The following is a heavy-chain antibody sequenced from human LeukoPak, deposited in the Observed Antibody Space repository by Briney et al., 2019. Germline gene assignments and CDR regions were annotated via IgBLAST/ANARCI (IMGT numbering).Heavy chain of an antibody. J-gene: IGHJ6*02. Sequence: GGSLRLSCAAAGFTFTSYSLNWVRQAPGKGLEWVSYISSSSSSIYYADSVKGRFTISRDNAKSSLYLQMNSLRDEDTAVYYCAKSVAIYFYYGLDVWGQGTTVTVSS. CDR1: GFTFTSYS. CDR2: ISSSSSSI. CDR3: AKSVAIYFYYGLDV. D-gene: IGHD3-3*01. V-gene: IGHV3-48*02.